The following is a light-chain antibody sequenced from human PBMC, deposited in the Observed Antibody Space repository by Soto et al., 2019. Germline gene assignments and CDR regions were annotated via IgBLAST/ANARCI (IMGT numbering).Light chain of an antibody. CDR3: QQYYSFPFT. CDR2: AAS. J-gene: IGKJ5*01. CDR1: QSSSSW. Sequence: IQMTQSPSTLSASVGARVTITYRASQSSSSWLAWYQQKPGKAPELLIYAASTLQSGVPSRFSGSGSATDFTLTISCLHSEDFATYYYQQYYSFPFTFGQGTRLEIK. V-gene: IGKV1-5*01.